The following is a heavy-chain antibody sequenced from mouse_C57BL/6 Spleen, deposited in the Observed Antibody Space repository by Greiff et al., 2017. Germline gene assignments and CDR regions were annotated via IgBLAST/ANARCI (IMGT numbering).Heavy chain of an antibody. V-gene: IGHV5-17*01. CDR3: ARRWYYAMDY. J-gene: IGHJ4*01. Sequence: EVMLVESGGGLVKPGGSLKISCAASGFTFSDYGMHWVRQAPEKGLEWVAYISSGSSTIYYADTVKGRFTISRDNAKNTLFLQMTSLRSEDTAMYYCARRWYYAMDYWGQGTSVTVSS. CDR1: GFTFSDYG. CDR2: ISSGSSTI.